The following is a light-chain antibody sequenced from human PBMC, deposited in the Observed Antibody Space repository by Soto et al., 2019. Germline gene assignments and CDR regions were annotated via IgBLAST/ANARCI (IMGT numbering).Light chain of an antibody. V-gene: IGKV3-20*01. J-gene: IGKJ3*01. CDR3: QQYGTSSSFT. Sequence: EIVLTQSPGTLSLSPGERATLSCRASQSVSSSYLAWYQQKPGQAPRLLIYGASSRATGIPDRFSGCGSGTDFTLTISRLEPEDFAVYYCQQYGTSSSFTFGPGTKVDIK. CDR2: GAS. CDR1: QSVSSSY.